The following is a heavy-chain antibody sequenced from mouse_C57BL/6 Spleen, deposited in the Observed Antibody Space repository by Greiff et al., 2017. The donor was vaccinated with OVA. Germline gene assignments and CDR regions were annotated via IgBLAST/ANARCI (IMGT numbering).Heavy chain of an antibody. J-gene: IGHJ2*01. CDR3: SPATRGYFDY. CDR1: GFNITNNY. Sequence: VQLQQSGAELVRPGASVKLSCTASGFNITNNYMHWVKQRPEQGLEWIGRIDPANGNTKYAQKFQGQATITADTASNTVSLQLSSLTSEDTATYCYSPATRGYFDYWGQGTTLTVSS. CDR2: IDPANGNT. V-gene: IGHV14-3*01. D-gene: IGHD3-1*01.